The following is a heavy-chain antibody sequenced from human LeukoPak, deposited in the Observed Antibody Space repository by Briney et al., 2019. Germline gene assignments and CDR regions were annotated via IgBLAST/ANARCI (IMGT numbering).Heavy chain of an antibody. V-gene: IGHV1-69*04. CDR2: IIPILGIA. Sequence: SVKVSCKASGGTFSSYAISWVRQAPGQGLEWMGRIIPILGIANYAQKFQGRVTITADKSTSTAYMELSSLRSEDTAVYYCASPRLRLGELSSHFDYWGQGTLVTVSS. J-gene: IGHJ4*02. D-gene: IGHD3-16*02. CDR3: ASPRLRLGELSSHFDY. CDR1: GGTFSSYA.